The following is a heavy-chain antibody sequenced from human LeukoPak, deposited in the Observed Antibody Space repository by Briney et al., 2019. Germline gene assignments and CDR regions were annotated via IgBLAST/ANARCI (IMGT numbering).Heavy chain of an antibody. CDR2: IGTAGDT. Sequence: GGSLRLSCAASGFTFSSYDMHWVRQATGKGLEWVSAIGTAGDTYYPGSVKGRFTISRENAKNSLYLQMNGLRAGDTAVYYCARGSRGNLLYYFDYWGQGTLVTVSS. CDR3: ARGSRGNLLYYFDY. J-gene: IGHJ4*02. D-gene: IGHD1-1*01. V-gene: IGHV3-13*01. CDR1: GFTFSSYD.